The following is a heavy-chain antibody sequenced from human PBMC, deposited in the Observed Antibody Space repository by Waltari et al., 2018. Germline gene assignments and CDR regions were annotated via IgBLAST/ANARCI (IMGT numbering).Heavy chain of an antibody. D-gene: IGHD1-1*01. V-gene: IGHV1-69*12. CDR2: IIPIVGIA. Sequence: QVQLVQSGAEVKKPGSSVKVSCKASGGTFSNYAISWVRPAPGQGLEWMGGIIPIVGIANYAQKFQGRVTITADESTSTAYMELSSLRSEDTAVYYCASRSGTNYYYYYMDVWGKGTTVTVSS. CDR1: GGTFSNYA. J-gene: IGHJ6*03. CDR3: ASRSGTNYYYYYMDV.